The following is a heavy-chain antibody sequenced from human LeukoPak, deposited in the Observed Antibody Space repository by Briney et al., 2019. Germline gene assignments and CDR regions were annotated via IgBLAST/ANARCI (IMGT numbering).Heavy chain of an antibody. CDR1: GFTFSSYG. Sequence: GGSLRLSCAASGFTFSSYGMHWVRQAPGKGLEWVAVIWYDGNNKYYADSVKGRFTISRDNSKNMLYLQMNSLGTEDTAVYYCAKDRWGAVASFDYWGQGTLVTVSS. J-gene: IGHJ4*02. V-gene: IGHV3-30*02. CDR3: AKDRWGAVASFDY. D-gene: IGHD6-19*01. CDR2: IWYDGNNK.